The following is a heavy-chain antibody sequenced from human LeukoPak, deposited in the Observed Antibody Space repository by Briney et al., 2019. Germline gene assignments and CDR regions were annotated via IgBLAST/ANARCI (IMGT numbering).Heavy chain of an antibody. Sequence: GGSLRLSCAASGFTFGSYSMNWVRQAPGKGLEWVGRIKSKTDGGTTDYAAPVKGRFTISRDDSKNTLYLQMNSLKTEDTAVYYCTTDDSSGYPGFSYWGQGTLVTVSS. CDR2: IKSKTDGGTT. CDR3: TTDDSSGYPGFSY. V-gene: IGHV3-15*01. J-gene: IGHJ4*02. D-gene: IGHD3-22*01. CDR1: GFTFGSYS.